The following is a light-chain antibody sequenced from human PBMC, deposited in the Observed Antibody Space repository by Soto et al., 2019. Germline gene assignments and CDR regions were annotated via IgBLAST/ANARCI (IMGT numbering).Light chain of an antibody. CDR1: QTVSSSY. Sequence: DIVLTQSPGTLSLSPGDRATLSCRASQTVSSSYFAWHQQKPGQAPRLLIYDASIRDTGIPDRFSGSGSGTDFTLTISRLQPEDFAVYYCQQYGSSTYTFGQGTKLEIK. CDR2: DAS. J-gene: IGKJ2*01. CDR3: QQYGSSTYT. V-gene: IGKV3-20*01.